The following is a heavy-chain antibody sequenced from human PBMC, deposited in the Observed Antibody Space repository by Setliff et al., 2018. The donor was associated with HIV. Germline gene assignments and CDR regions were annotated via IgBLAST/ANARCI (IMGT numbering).Heavy chain of an antibody. CDR2: IKSKTDGGTT. J-gene: IGHJ5*02. Sequence: PGGSLRLSCATSGFTFNDAWMNWVRQAPGKGLEWVGRIKSKTDGGTTDYATPVKGRFTISGDDSKTTVYLQMNSLKTEDTAVYYCTLKHTWGQGTLVTVSS. D-gene: IGHD2-21*01. CDR1: GFTFNDAW. CDR3: TLKHT. V-gene: IGHV3-15*01.